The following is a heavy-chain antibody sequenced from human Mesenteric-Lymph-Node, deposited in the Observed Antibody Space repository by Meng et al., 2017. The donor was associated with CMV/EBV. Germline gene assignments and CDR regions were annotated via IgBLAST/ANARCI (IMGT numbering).Heavy chain of an antibody. J-gene: IGHJ5*02. Sequence: TFTNFAMNWVRQAPGKGLEWVSIIYRGGSSTYYADSVEGRFTISRDDSNNTLYLQMNNLRADDTAVYYCAKGYYDFWSGYQNECFDPWGQGTLVTVSS. D-gene: IGHD3-3*01. CDR2: IYRGGSST. V-gene: IGHV3-23*03. CDR3: AKGYYDFWSGYQNECFDP. CDR1: TFTNFA.